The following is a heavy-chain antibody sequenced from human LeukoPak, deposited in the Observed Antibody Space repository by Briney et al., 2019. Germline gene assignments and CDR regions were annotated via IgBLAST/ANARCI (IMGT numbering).Heavy chain of an antibody. J-gene: IGHJ4*02. Sequence: ASVKVSCKASGYTFTSYAINWVRQAPGQGLERMGWINTNTGNPTYAQGFTGRFVFSLDTSVSTAYLQISSLKAEDTAVYYCARDLFIGSSSWYESFDYWGQGTLVTVSS. D-gene: IGHD6-13*01. CDR1: GYTFTSYA. V-gene: IGHV7-4-1*02. CDR2: INTNTGNP. CDR3: ARDLFIGSSSWYESFDY.